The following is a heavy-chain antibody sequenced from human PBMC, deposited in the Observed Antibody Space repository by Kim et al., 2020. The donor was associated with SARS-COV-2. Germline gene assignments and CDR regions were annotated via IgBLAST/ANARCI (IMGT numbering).Heavy chain of an antibody. J-gene: IGHJ3*02. CDR2: INTNTGNP. V-gene: IGHV7-4-1*02. CDR3: AREGGTGTYYDFWSGYYTDDAFDI. CDR1: GYTFTSYA. Sequence: ASVKVSCKASGYTFTSYAMNWVRQAPGQGLEWMGWINTNTGNPTYAQGFTGRFVFSLDTSVSTAFLQISSLKAEDTAVYYCAREGGTGTYYDFWSGYYTDDAFDIWGQGTMVTVSS. D-gene: IGHD3-3*01.